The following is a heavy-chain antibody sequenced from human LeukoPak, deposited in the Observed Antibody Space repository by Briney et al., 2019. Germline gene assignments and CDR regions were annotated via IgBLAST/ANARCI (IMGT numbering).Heavy chain of an antibody. CDR3: IVFGDSNH. CDR1: GFIFSNYA. CDR2: ISGSGGNI. V-gene: IGHV3-23*01. J-gene: IGHJ5*02. D-gene: IGHD4-17*01. Sequence: GGSLRLSCEASGFIFSNYAMTWVRQAPGKGLEWVSTISGSGGNIYYADSVKGRFTISRDTSKNTLYLQINSLRVEDTAVYYCIVFGDSNHWGQGTLVTVSS.